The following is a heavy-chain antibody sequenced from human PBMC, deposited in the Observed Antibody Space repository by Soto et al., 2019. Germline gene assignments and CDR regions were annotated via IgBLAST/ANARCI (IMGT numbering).Heavy chain of an antibody. CDR3: ARHDNMGWLVNAFDI. Sequence: SETLSLTCTVSGGSISSYYWSWIRQPPGKGLEWIGYIYYSGSTNYNPSLKSRVTISVDTSKNQFSLKLSSVTAADTAVYYCARHDNMGWLVNAFDIWGQGTMVT. D-gene: IGHD6-19*01. CDR1: GGSISSYY. J-gene: IGHJ3*02. CDR2: IYYSGST. V-gene: IGHV4-59*08.